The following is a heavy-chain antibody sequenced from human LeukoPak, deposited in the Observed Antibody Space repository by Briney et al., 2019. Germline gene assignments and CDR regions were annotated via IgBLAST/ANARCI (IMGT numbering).Heavy chain of an antibody. Sequence: GGSLRLSCAASGFTFSSYSMIGLRQAPGKGLEWVSSISSSSSYIYYADSVKGRFTISRDNAKNSLYLQMNSLGAEDTAVYYCARVQDWNGFDYWGQGTLVTVSS. CDR3: ARVQDWNGFDY. CDR1: GFTFSSYS. V-gene: IGHV3-21*01. J-gene: IGHJ4*02. CDR2: ISSSSSYI. D-gene: IGHD1-1*01.